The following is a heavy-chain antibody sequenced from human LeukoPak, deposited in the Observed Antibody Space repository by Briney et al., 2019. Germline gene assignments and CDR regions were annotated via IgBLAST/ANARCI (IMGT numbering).Heavy chain of an antibody. V-gene: IGHV3-23*01. J-gene: IGHJ5*02. CDR3: AKGSPLNWFDP. CDR2: ISSSGSGGNT. Sequence: GGSLRLSCVASGVTLSNYAMSWARQAPGKGLEWVSGISSSGSGGNTYYADSVKGRFTISRDSSRNTLFLHMNTLRAEDTAIYYCAKGSPLNWFDPWGQGTLVTVSP. CDR1: GVTLSNYA.